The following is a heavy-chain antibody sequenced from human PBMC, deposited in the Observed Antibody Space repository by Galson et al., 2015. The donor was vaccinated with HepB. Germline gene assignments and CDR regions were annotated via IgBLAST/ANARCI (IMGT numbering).Heavy chain of an antibody. CDR3: ARVVRGSAARHGDFDY. J-gene: IGHJ4*02. Sequence: SLRLSCAASGFTFGSYSMNWVRQAPAKGLEWVSSISSSSSYIYYADSVKGRFTISRDNAKKSLYLQMNSLRVEDTAIYYCARVVRGSAARHGDFDYWGQGTLVTVSS. CDR2: ISSSSSYI. V-gene: IGHV3-21*01. D-gene: IGHD6-6*01. CDR1: GFTFGSYS.